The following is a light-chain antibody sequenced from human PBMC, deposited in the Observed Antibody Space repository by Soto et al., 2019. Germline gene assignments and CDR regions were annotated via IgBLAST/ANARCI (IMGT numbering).Light chain of an antibody. J-gene: IGLJ3*02. CDR3: GSWDSNLSAVV. V-gene: IGLV1-51*01. CDR1: KSNIGKNY. Sequence: QSVLTQPPSVSAAPGQTVTIACSGSKSNIGKNYLSWYQQLPGTAPKLVIYDIKKRPSGIADRFSGSKSGTSAALGITGLQTGDEAYYFCGSWDSNLSAVVFGGGTKLTVL. CDR2: DIK.